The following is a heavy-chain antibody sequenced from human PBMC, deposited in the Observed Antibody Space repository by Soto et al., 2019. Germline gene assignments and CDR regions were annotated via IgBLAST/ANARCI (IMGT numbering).Heavy chain of an antibody. Sequence: EVQLVESGGGSVQPGGSLRLSCVASGITFSGYWMHWVRQVPGKGLVWVARVDSDGSGTSYADSVKGRFTISRDNAKNTLYLQMNSRRVEDTAVYYCPTVFEHWGQGIPVTVSS. CDR1: GITFSGYW. V-gene: IGHV3-74*01. J-gene: IGHJ4*02. CDR2: VDSDGSGT. CDR3: PTVFEH.